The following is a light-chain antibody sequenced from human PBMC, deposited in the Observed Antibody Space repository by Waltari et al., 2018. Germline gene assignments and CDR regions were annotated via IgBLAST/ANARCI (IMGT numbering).Light chain of an antibody. Sequence: EVVMTQFLPTLSVSLGGRAPLSCRATESVGSGLAWYQQKPGPSPRLLIHGSSTRTTGIPDKFSGSGSGTDYTLTINSLQAGDFAIDYCRQYNQWAPYTFGQGTKVEI. CDR1: ESVGSG. V-gene: IGKV3-15*01. J-gene: IGKJ2*01. CDR2: GSS. CDR3: RQYNQWAPYT.